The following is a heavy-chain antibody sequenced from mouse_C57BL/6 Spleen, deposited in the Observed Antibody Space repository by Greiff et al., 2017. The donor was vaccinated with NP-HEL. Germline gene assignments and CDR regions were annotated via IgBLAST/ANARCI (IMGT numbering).Heavy chain of an antibody. CDR2: IYPSDSET. CDR1: GYTFTSYW. CDR3: ARFGYDDGYYFDY. Sequence: VQLQQPGAELVRPGSSVKLSCKASGYTFTSYWMDWVKQRPGQGLEWIGNIYPSDSETHYNQKFKDKATLTVDKSSSTAYMQLSSLTSEDSAVYYCARFGYDDGYYFDYWGQGTTLTVSS. V-gene: IGHV1-61*01. J-gene: IGHJ2*01. D-gene: IGHD2-2*01.